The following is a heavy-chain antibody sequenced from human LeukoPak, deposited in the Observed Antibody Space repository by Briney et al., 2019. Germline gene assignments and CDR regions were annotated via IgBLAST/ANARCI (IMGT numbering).Heavy chain of an antibody. Sequence: PGGSLRLSCAASGLTFSSSTMNWVRQAPGKGLEWVSSITGTGNSIEYADSVEGRFSISRDNAKNSMDLQMNSLRAEDTALYYCARDLGLRRNGYNPFDYWGQGILVIVSS. CDR3: ARDLGLRRNGYNPFDY. V-gene: IGHV3-48*01. CDR1: GLTFSSST. CDR2: ITGTGNSI. J-gene: IGHJ4*02. D-gene: IGHD5-24*01.